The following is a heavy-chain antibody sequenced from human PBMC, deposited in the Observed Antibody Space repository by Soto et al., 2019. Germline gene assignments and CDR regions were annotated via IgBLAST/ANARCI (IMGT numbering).Heavy chain of an antibody. CDR2: ISYDGTNK. D-gene: IGHD2-21*02. CDR1: GFTFRNFG. Sequence: GGSLRLSCAASGFTFRNFGMHWVRQAPGEGLEWVAVISYDGTNKYYADSVKGRFTISRDNSKNTLYLQINSLRAEDTAVYYCAKAVPPFVVVTASDYWGQGTLVTVSS. J-gene: IGHJ4*02. CDR3: AKAVPPFVVVTASDY. V-gene: IGHV3-30*18.